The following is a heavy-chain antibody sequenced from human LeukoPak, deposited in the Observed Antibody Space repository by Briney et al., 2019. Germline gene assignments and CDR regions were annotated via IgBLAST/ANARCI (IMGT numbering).Heavy chain of an antibody. J-gene: IGHJ4*02. V-gene: IGHV4-4*07. D-gene: IGHD4-11*01. Sequence: SETMSLTCCVSGDSISTYYWTWIRQPAGKGLEWIGRIYISGTPNYNPSLRGRVTMSIDTSMNQFSLKLTSVTAADTAVYYCAREKMTTITTIDYWGQGTLVTVSS. CDR2: IYISGTP. CDR1: GDSISTYY. CDR3: AREKMTTITTIDY.